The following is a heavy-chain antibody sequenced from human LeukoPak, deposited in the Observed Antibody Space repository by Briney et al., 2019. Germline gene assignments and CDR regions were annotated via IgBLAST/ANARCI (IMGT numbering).Heavy chain of an antibody. CDR2: ISAYNGNT. Sequence: ASVKVSCKASGYTFTSYGISWVRQAPGQGLEWMGWISAYNGNTNYAQKLQGRVTMTEDTSTDTAYMEVSSLRFEDTAVYYCATDILGTRAFDSWGQGTLVTVSS. V-gene: IGHV1-18*01. D-gene: IGHD1-14*01. J-gene: IGHJ4*02. CDR1: GYTFTSYG. CDR3: ATDILGTRAFDS.